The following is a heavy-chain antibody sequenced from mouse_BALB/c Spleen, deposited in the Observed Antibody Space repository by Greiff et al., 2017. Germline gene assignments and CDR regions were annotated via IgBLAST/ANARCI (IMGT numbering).Heavy chain of an antibody. CDR1: GDSITSGY. CDR3: ARWGYDGTGGYFDY. CDR2: ISYSGST. D-gene: IGHD2-14*01. Sequence: EVMLVESGPSLVKPSQTLSLTCSVTGDSITSGYWNWIRKFPGNKLEYMGYISYSGSTYYNPSLKSRISITRDTSKNQYYLQLNSVTTEDTATYYCARWGYDGTGGYFDYWGQGTTLTVSS. J-gene: IGHJ2*01. V-gene: IGHV3-8*02.